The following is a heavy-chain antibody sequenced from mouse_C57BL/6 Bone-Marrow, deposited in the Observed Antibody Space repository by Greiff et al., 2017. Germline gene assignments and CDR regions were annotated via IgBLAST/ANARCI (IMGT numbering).Heavy chain of an antibody. CDR1: GFTFSSYA. V-gene: IGHV5-9-1*02. CDR2: ISSGGDYI. Sequence: EVQLVESGEGLVKPGGSLKLSCAASGFTFSSYAMSWVRQTPEKRLEWVAYISSGGDYIYYADTVKGRFTISRDNARNTLYLQMSSLKSEDTAMYYCTRDYYDYDDYAMDYWGQGTSVTVSS. D-gene: IGHD2-4*01. CDR3: TRDYYDYDDYAMDY. J-gene: IGHJ4*01.